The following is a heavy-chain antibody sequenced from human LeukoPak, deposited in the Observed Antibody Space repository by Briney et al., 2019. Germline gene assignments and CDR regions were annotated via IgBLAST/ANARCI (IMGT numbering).Heavy chain of an antibody. CDR2: ISSSSSGYI. CDR3: ARAYSSSPAGGYFDY. V-gene: IGHV3-21*01. D-gene: IGHD6-6*01. Sequence: PGGSLRLSCAASGFTFNSYSMNWVRQAPEKGLEWVSSISSSSSGYIYYADSLKGRFTISRDNAKNSLYLQMNSLRAEDTAVYYCARAYSSSPAGGYFDYWGQGTLVTVSS. CDR1: GFTFNSYS. J-gene: IGHJ4*02.